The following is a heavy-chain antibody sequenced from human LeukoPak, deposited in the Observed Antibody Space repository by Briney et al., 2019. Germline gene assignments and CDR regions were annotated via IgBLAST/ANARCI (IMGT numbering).Heavy chain of an antibody. V-gene: IGHV4-38-2*02. Sequence: SETLSLTCTVSGFSISSGYYWAWIRQPPGKGLEWIGSVYHTGGTYHNPSLKSRVTISVDTSRNQFSLRLSSVTAADTAVYYCAREEGATQDANWGQGTLVLVSS. CDR3: AREEGATQDAN. J-gene: IGHJ4*02. CDR2: VYHTGGT. D-gene: IGHD1-26*01. CDR1: GFSISSGYY.